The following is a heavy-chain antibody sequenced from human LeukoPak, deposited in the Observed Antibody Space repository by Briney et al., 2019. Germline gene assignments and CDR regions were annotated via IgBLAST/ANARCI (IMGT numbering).Heavy chain of an antibody. CDR1: GITFSGYS. CDR2: ISSSSGYI. J-gene: IGHJ4*02. V-gene: IGHV3-21*01. D-gene: IGHD2-15*01. CDR3: ARSGLYCSGDICRAGYYFDY. Sequence: GGSLRLSCAASGITFSGYSMNWVRQAPGKGLEWVSSISSSSGYIYYADSVKGRFTISRDNAKNSVFLQMNSLRAEDTAVYYCARSGLYCSGDICRAGYYFDYWGQGTLVTVSS.